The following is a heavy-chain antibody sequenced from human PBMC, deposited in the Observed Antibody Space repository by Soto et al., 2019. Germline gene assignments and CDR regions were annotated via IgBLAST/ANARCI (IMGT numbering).Heavy chain of an antibody. Sequence: QVQLVESGGGVVQPGRSLRLSCAASGFTFSSYAMHWVRQAPGQGLEWVALISYDGSNKYYADSVKGRFTISRGNSKNTLYLQMNSLRPEDTAVYHCARDQGRTTLYYHGMDVWGQGTTVTVSS. V-gene: IGHV3-30-3*01. CDR3: ARDQGRTTLYYHGMDV. CDR2: ISYDGSNK. CDR1: GFTFSSYA. D-gene: IGHD1-7*01. J-gene: IGHJ6*02.